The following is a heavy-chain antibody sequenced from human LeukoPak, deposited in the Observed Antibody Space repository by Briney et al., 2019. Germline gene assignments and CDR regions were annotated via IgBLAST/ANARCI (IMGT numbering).Heavy chain of an antibody. CDR1: GVSISGQW. J-gene: IGHJ4*02. D-gene: IGHD6-13*01. CDR2: IKQDGSEK. Sequence: GESLRLSCVASGVSISGQWMNWVRQAPGQGLEWVANIKQDGSEKYYVDSVKGRFTISRDNARNSLYLQMNSLTAEDTAVYYCARIRGIAAAGDYWGQGTLVTVSS. V-gene: IGHV3-7*01. CDR3: ARIRGIAAAGDY.